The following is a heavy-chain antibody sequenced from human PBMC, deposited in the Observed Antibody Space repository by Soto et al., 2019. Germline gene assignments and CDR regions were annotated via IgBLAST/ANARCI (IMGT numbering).Heavy chain of an antibody. Sequence: GGSMRLSSAASGVQCSGYSRNCVRQAPGKGLEWVSSISSSSSYIYYADSVKGRFTISRDNAKNSLYLQMNSLRAEDTAVYYCARDPSVVVTAHRDYYYYGMDVWGQGTTVTVSS. V-gene: IGHV3-21*01. D-gene: IGHD2-21*02. CDR2: ISSSSSYI. J-gene: IGHJ6*02. CDR1: GVQCSGYS. CDR3: ARDPSVVVTAHRDYYYYGMDV.